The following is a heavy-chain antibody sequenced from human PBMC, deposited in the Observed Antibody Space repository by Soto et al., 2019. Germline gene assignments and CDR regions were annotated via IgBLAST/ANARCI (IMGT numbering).Heavy chain of an antibody. D-gene: IGHD2-8*01. Sequence: SETLSLTCTVSGGSISSYYWSWIRQPPGKGLEWIGYIYYSGSTNYNPSLKSRVTISVDTSKNQFSLKLSSVTAADTAVYYCARAYCTNGVCYTGYFDYWGQGTLVTVSS. J-gene: IGHJ4*02. V-gene: IGHV4-59*01. CDR2: IYYSGST. CDR1: GGSISSYY. CDR3: ARAYCTNGVCYTGYFDY.